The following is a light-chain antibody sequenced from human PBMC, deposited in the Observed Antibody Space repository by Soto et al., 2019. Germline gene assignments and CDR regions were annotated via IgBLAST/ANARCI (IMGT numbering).Light chain of an antibody. CDR2: EVS. Sequence: QSALTQPASVSGSPGQSITISCTGTSSDVGGYNYVSWYQQHPGKAPELMIYEVSNRPSGVSNRFSGSKSGNTASLTISGLHAEDEADYYCSSYTSSSTRVFGGGTKLTVL. J-gene: IGLJ2*01. V-gene: IGLV2-14*01. CDR3: SSYTSSSTRV. CDR1: SSDVGGYNY.